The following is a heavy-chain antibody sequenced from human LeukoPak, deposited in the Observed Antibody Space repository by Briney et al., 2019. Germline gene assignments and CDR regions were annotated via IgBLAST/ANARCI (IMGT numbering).Heavy chain of an antibody. V-gene: IGHV3-30*02. D-gene: IGHD2-2*02. CDR3: AKDICSSTSCYMGGYYFDY. CDR2: IRYDGSNK. CDR1: GFTFSSYG. Sequence: GRSLRLSCAASGFTFSSYGMHWVRPAPGKGLEWVAFIRYDGSNKCYADSVKGRFTISRDNSKNSLYLKMNSLRAGDTAVHYCAKDICSSTSCYMGGYYFDYWGQGTLVTVSS. J-gene: IGHJ4*02.